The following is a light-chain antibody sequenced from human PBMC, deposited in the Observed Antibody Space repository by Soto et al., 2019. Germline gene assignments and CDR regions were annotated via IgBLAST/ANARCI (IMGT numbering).Light chain of an antibody. J-gene: IGLJ1*01. CDR3: CSYTSSSTYV. V-gene: IGLV2-14*01. CDR1: SSDVGAYNY. Sequence: LTQPASVSGSPGQSITISCTGTSSDVGAYNYVSWFQQYPGKAPKLMIYDVSNWPSGVSNRFSGSKSGNTASLTISGLQAEDEADYYCCSYTSSSTYVFGTGTKVTV. CDR2: DVS.